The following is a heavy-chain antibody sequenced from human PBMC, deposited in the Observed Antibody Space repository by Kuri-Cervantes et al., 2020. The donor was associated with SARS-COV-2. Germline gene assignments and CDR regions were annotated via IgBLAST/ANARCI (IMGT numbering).Heavy chain of an antibody. V-gene: IGHV3-21*01. J-gene: IGHJ5*02. CDR2: ISSSSSYI. CDR3: ARDFGDL. Sequence: GESLKISCAASGFTFSSYAMSWVRQAPGKGLEWVSSISSSSSYICYADSVKGRFTISRDNAKNSLYLQMNSLRAEDTAVYYCARDFGDLWGQGTLVTVSS. D-gene: IGHD3-3*01. CDR1: GFTFSSYA.